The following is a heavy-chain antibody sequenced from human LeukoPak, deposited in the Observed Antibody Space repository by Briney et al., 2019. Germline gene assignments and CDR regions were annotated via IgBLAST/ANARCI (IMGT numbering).Heavy chain of an antibody. J-gene: IGHJ6*03. CDR3: ARALYGRYYYYMDF. Sequence: SGRSLRLSCAASGFTSSSYSMNCVRQAPGTGQWRVSYISSISSTIYYADSVMGRFTISRDNAKNSLYLQMNSLGAEDTAVYSGARALYGRYYYYMDFWGKGTTVTVSS. D-gene: IGHD1-26*01. V-gene: IGHV3-48*01. CDR2: ISSISSTI. CDR1: GFTSSSYS.